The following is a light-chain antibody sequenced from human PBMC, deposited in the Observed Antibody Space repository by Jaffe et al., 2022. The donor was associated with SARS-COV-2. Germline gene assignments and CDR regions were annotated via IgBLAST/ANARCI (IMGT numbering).Light chain of an antibody. CDR3: QQRSYRPPGVT. J-gene: IGKJ5*01. Sequence: EIVLTQSPATLSLSPGERATLSCRASQSISDYLAWYQQKPGQAPRLLIYDAYNRATGIPARFSGSKSGTDFTLTISSLEPEDFAVYYCQQRSYRPPGVTFGQGTRLEMK. V-gene: IGKV3-11*01. CDR1: QSISDY. CDR2: DAY.